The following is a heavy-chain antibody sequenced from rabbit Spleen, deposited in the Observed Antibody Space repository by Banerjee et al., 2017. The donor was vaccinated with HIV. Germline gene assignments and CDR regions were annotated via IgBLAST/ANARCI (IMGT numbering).Heavy chain of an antibody. J-gene: IGHJ4*01. CDR1: GFTLSSYW. Sequence: QSLEESGGDLVKPGASLTLTCTVSGFTLSSYWMCWVRQAPGKGLEWIGCIVTGSSGSTWYASWAKGRFTISQTSSTTVTLQMTSLTVADTATYFCARDAGSGHYIDAYFDLWGQGTLVTVS. CDR2: IVTGSSGST. D-gene: IGHD8-1*01. CDR3: ARDAGSGHYIDAYFDL. V-gene: IGHV1S40*01.